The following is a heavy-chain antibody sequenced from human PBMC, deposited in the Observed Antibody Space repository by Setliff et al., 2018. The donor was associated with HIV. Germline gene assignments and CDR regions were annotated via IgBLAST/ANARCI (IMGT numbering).Heavy chain of an antibody. D-gene: IGHD5-12*01. V-gene: IGHV1-24*01. CDR2: FDPEDGET. Sequence: ASVKVSCKVSGYTLTDLSIHWVRQAPGKGLEWMGGFDPEDGETVYAQKFQGRVTMTEDTSTNTAHMELIRPRFDDTAVYYCARAHFLVAMTRNWFDPWGQGTLVTVSS. J-gene: IGHJ5*02. CDR1: GYTLTDLS. CDR3: ARAHFLVAMTRNWFDP.